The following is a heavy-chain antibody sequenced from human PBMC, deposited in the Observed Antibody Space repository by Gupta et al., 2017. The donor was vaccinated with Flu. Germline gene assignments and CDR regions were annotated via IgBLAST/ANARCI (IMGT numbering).Heavy chain of an antibody. CDR3: ARVAGDANWYFDL. CDR1: GGSISSSSYY. J-gene: IGHJ2*01. V-gene: IGHV4-39*01. D-gene: IGHD4-17*01. Sequence: QLQLQESGPGLVKPSETLSLTCTVSGGSISSSSYYWGWIRQPPGKGLEWIGSIYYSGSTYYNPSLKSRVTISVDTSKNQFSLKLSSVTAADTAVHYCARVAGDANWYFDLWGRGTLVTVSS. CDR2: IYYSGST.